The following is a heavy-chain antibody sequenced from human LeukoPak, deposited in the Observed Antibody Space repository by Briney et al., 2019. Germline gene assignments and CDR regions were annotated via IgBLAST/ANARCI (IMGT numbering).Heavy chain of an antibody. J-gene: IGHJ4*02. Sequence: GGSLRLSCAASGFTFSSYWMSWVRQAPGKGLEWVANIKQDGSETYYVDSVKGRFTISRDNSKNTLYLQMNSLRAEDTAVYYCAKEMGPGYYDSSGSPDWGQGTLVTVSS. CDR3: AKEMGPGYYDSSGSPD. V-gene: IGHV3-7*03. CDR2: IKQDGSET. D-gene: IGHD3-22*01. CDR1: GFTFSSYW.